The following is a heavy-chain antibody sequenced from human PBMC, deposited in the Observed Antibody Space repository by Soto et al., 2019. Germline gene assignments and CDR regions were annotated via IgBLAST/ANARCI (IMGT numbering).Heavy chain of an antibody. CDR3: AKGVQGAVLDAFDI. V-gene: IGHV3-23*01. CDR1: GFTFSSYA. D-gene: IGHD3-10*02. J-gene: IGHJ3*02. Sequence: LRLSSAASGFTFSSYAMSCVRQAPGKGLEWVSAISGSGGITYYADSVKGRFTISRDNSKNTLYLQMNSLRAEDTAVYYCAKGVQGAVLDAFDIWGQGTMVTVSS. CDR2: ISGSGGIT.